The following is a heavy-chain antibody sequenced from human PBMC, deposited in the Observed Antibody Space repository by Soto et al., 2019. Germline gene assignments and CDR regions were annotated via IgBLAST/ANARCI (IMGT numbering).Heavy chain of an antibody. V-gene: IGHV1-24*01. J-gene: IGHJ4*02. CDR3: ATLKSDLGLSGNYFNYFDY. CDR1: GYTLTELS. CDR2: FDPEDADT. Sequence: QVQLVQSGAEVKKPGASVKVSCKVSGYTLTELSMHWVRQAPGKGLEWMGGFDPEDADTIYAQKFQGRVTVTEDTSTDTAYMELSNLRSEDTAVYYCATLKSDLGLSGNYFNYFDYWGQGTLVTVSS. D-gene: IGHD3-10*01.